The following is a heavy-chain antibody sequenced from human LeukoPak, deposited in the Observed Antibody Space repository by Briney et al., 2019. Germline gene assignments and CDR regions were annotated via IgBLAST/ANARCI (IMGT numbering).Heavy chain of an antibody. J-gene: IGHJ6*02. CDR1: GGSFSGYY. D-gene: IGHD6-6*01. V-gene: IGHV4-34*01. Sequence: SETLSLTCAVYGGSFSGYYWSWIRQPPGKGLEWIGEINHSGSTNYNPSLKSRVTISVDTSKNQFSLKLSSVTAADTAVYYCARGRAARPSYAVYYYYGMDVWGQGTTVTVSS. CDR2: INHSGST. CDR3: ARGRAARPSYAVYYYYGMDV.